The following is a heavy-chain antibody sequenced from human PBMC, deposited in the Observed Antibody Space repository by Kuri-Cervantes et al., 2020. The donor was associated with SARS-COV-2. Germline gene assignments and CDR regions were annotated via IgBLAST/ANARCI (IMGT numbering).Heavy chain of an antibody. CDR3: AKVGYYYDSSGSTL. Sequence: GESLKISCAASGFTFSNYAMSWVRQAPGKGLECVSIISSGGSTYYADSVKGRFTISRDNSKNTLYLQMNSLRAEDTAVYYCAKVGYYYDSSGSTLWGQGTLVTVSS. CDR1: GFTFSNYA. J-gene: IGHJ4*02. CDR2: ISSGGST. V-gene: IGHV3-23*01. D-gene: IGHD3-22*01.